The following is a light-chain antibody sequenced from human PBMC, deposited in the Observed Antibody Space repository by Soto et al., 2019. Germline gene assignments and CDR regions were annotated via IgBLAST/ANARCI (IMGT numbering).Light chain of an antibody. CDR1: QSISSY. CDR2: AAS. V-gene: IGKV1-39*01. CDR3: QQYNNWPQIT. Sequence: MSQSPASLSASVGDRVTITCRASQSISSYLNWYQQKPGKAPKLLIYAASSLQSGVPSRFSGSGSGTEFTLTISSLQSEDFAVYYCQQYNNWPQITFAQGTRLAI. J-gene: IGKJ5*01.